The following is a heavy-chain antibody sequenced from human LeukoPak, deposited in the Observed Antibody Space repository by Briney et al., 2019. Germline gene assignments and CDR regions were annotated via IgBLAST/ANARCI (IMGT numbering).Heavy chain of an antibody. CDR2: IIGSGGRT. J-gene: IGHJ6*03. Sequence: GGSLRLSCAASGFTFSAYNMNWVRRTPGRGLEWVAAIIGSGGRTYYADSVKGRFTIYRENSKNTLYLQMTSLRAEETAVYYYAKGSYSGSYLTVGGSMDVWGTGTPVTVSS. D-gene: IGHD1-26*01. CDR3: AKGSYSGSYLTVGGSMDV. CDR1: GFTFSAYN. V-gene: IGHV3-23*01.